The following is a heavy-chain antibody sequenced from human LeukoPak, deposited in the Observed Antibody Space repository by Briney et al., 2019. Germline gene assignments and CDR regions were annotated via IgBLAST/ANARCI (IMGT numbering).Heavy chain of an antibody. Sequence: GASVKVSCKASGYTFTSYGFSWVRQAPGQGLEWMGWISTYNNNTNYAQKLQGRVTMTTDTSTSTAYMELRSLRSDDTAVYYCASRAVAGLADLYAFDIWGQGTMVTVSS. CDR3: ASRAVAGLADLYAFDI. D-gene: IGHD6-19*01. J-gene: IGHJ3*02. CDR2: ISTYNNNT. CDR1: GYTFTSYG. V-gene: IGHV1-18*01.